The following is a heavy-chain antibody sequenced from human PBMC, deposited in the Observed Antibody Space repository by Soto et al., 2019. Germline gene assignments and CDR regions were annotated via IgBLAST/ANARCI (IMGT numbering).Heavy chain of an antibody. Sequence: GASVKVSCKASGGTFSSYAISWVRQAPGQGLEWMGGIIPIFGTANYAQKFQGRVTMTRDTSTSTVYVELSSLRSEDTAVYYCARVYCSGGSCYGIDYWGQGTLVTVSS. V-gene: IGHV1-69*05. CDR2: IIPIFGTA. CDR3: ARVYCSGGSCYGIDY. J-gene: IGHJ4*02. CDR1: GGTFSSYA. D-gene: IGHD2-15*01.